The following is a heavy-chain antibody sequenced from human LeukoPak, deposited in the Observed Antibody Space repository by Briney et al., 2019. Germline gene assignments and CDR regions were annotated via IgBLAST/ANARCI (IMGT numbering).Heavy chain of an antibody. J-gene: IGHJ4*02. V-gene: IGHV3-23*01. CDR1: GFTFSSYT. CDR2: ISASGGNT. Sequence: GGSLRLSCAASGFTFSSYTMSWVRQAPGEGLEWVSTISASGGNTFYADSVKGRFTISRDNSKNTLHLQMNSLRAEDTAVYYCAKDGRVEQQLYYFDYWGQGALVTVSS. D-gene: IGHD6-13*01. CDR3: AKDGRVEQQLYYFDY.